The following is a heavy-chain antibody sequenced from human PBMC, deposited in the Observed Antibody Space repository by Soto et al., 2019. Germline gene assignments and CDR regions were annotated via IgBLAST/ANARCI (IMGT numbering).Heavy chain of an antibody. Sequence: PGGSLRLSCAASGFTFSSYAMHWVRQAPGKGLEWVAVISYDGSNKYYADSVKGRFTISRDNSKNTLYLQMNSLRAEDTAVYYCARDEPNYDFWSGPTLSMDVWGQGTTVTVSS. CDR1: GFTFSSYA. CDR3: ARDEPNYDFWSGPTLSMDV. CDR2: ISYDGSNK. D-gene: IGHD3-3*01. V-gene: IGHV3-30-3*01. J-gene: IGHJ6*02.